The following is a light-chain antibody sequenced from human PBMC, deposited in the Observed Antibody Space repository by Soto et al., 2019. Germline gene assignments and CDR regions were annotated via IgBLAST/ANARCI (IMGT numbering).Light chain of an antibody. Sequence: DIQLTHSPSTLSASIGYRVTITCRASQSIGSWLAWYQQRPGKAPNVLIYKASNLERGVPSRFSGSGSETEFTLTISSLQPEDFATYYCQQYSTFPWTFGQGTKVEL. J-gene: IGKJ1*01. CDR3: QQYSTFPWT. CDR2: KAS. CDR1: QSIGSW. V-gene: IGKV1-5*03.